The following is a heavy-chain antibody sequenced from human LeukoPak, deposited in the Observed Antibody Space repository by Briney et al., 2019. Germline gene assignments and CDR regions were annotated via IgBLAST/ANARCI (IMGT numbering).Heavy chain of an antibody. Sequence: PSETLSLTCTVSGGSISSSSYYWGWIRQPPGKGLEWIGSIYYSGSTYYNPSLKSRVTISVDTSKNQFSLKLSSVTAADTAVYYCARTGSYDFWSGYPREYYYYGMDVWGQGTTVTVSS. CDR1: GGSISSSSYY. CDR2: IYYSGST. J-gene: IGHJ6*02. CDR3: ARTGSYDFWSGYPREYYYYGMDV. D-gene: IGHD3-3*01. V-gene: IGHV4-39*01.